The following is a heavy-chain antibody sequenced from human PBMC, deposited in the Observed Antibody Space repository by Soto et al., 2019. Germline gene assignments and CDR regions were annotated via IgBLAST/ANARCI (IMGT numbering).Heavy chain of an antibody. J-gene: IGHJ4*02. Sequence: QVQLQESGPGLVKPSQTLSLTCTVSGGSISSGGYYWSWIRQHPGKGLEWIGYIYYSGSTYYNPSLKSRVTISVVTSKNQFSLKLSSVTAADTAVYYCARGGLQLGQFSYYFDYWGQGTLVTVSS. CDR2: IYYSGST. CDR3: ARGGLQLGQFSYYFDY. D-gene: IGHD6-6*01. CDR1: GGSISSGGYY. V-gene: IGHV4-31*03.